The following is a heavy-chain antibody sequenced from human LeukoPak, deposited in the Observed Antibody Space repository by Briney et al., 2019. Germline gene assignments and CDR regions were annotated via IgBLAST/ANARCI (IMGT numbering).Heavy chain of an antibody. CDR3: AITGGYYDFWSGYSAGAFDI. J-gene: IGHJ3*02. Sequence: PGRSLRLSCAASGFTFSSYAMSWVRQAPGKGLEWVSAISGSGGSTYYADSVKGRFTISRDNSKNTLYLQMNSLRAEDTAVYYCAITGGYYDFWSGYSAGAFDIWGQGTMVTVSS. CDR1: GFTFSSYA. D-gene: IGHD3-3*01. V-gene: IGHV3-23*01. CDR2: ISGSGGST.